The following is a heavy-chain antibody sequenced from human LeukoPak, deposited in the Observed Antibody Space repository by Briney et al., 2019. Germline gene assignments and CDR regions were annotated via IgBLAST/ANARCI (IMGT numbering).Heavy chain of an antibody. D-gene: IGHD3-10*01. CDR2: INPNSGGT. Sequence: ASVKVSCKASGYTFTGYYMHWVRQAPGQGLEWMGRINPNSGGTNYAQKFQGRVTMTRDTSISTAYMELSRLRSDDRAVYCCASWRGVRGVLYYFDYWGQGTLVTVSS. J-gene: IGHJ4*02. CDR1: GYTFTGYY. CDR3: ASWRGVRGVLYYFDY. V-gene: IGHV1-2*06.